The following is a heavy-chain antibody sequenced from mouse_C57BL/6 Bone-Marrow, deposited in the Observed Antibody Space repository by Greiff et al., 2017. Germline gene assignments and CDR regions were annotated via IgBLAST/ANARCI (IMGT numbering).Heavy chain of an antibody. Sequence: VQLKQSGAELVRPGASVKLSCTASGFNITDYYMPWVKQRPEQGLEWIGRIDPEDGGTDYAAKFQGKATLTADTSSNTAYLQLSSLTSEDTAVYYYTTGLQAWFAYWGQGTMVTVSA. CDR3: TTGLQAWFAY. J-gene: IGHJ3*01. CDR2: IDPEDGGT. CDR1: GFNITDYY. D-gene: IGHD2-2*01. V-gene: IGHV14-1*01.